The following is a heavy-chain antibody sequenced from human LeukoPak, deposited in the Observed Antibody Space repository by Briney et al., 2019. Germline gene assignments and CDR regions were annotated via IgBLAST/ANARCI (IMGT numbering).Heavy chain of an antibody. CDR3: AREQKSGSYRPFDY. CDR2: IYYSGST. Sequence: SETLSLTCTVSGGSVSGYYWSWIRQPPGEGLEWIGHIYYSGSTNYNPSLKSRLTLSLDTSKNQSSLNLSSLTAADAAVYYCAREQKSGSYRPFDYWGQGTLVTVSS. V-gene: IGHV4-59*02. D-gene: IGHD1-26*01. J-gene: IGHJ4*02. CDR1: GGSVSGYY.